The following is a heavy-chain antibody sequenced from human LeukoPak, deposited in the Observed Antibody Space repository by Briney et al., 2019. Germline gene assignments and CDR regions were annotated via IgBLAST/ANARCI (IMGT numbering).Heavy chain of an antibody. CDR3: AREVVTQENWFDP. V-gene: IGHV3-30-3*01. J-gene: IGHJ5*02. CDR1: GFTFSSYA. Sequence: GGSLRLSCAASGFTFSSYAMQWVRQAPGKGQEWVAVISYDGSNKYYADSVKGRFTISRDNSKNTLYLQMNSLRAEDTAVYYCAREVVTQENWFDPWGQGTLVTVSS. CDR2: ISYDGSNK. D-gene: IGHD4-23*01.